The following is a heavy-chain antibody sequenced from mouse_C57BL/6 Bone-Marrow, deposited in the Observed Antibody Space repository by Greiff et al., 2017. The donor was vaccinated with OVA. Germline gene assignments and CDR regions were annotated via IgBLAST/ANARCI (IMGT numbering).Heavy chain of an antibody. V-gene: IGHV5-17*01. J-gene: IGHJ3*01. CDR3: ARPRAPAWFAY. Sequence: EVMLVESGGGLVKPGGSLKLSCAASGFTFSDYGMHWVRQAPEKGLEWVAYISSGSSTIYYADTVKGRFTISRDNAKNTRFLQMTSLRSEDTAMYYCARPRAPAWFAYWGQGTLVTVSA. D-gene: IGHD3-1*01. CDR2: ISSGSSTI. CDR1: GFTFSDYG.